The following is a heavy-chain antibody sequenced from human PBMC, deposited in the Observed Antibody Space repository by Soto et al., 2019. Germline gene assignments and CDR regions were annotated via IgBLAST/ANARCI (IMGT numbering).Heavy chain of an antibody. D-gene: IGHD1-1*01. CDR1: GFTFSSYW. CDR3: ARDSVARYDPFDY. Sequence: GGSLRLSCAASGFTFSSYWMNWVRQAPGKGLEWVANIKRDGSEKYYVDSVKGRFTISRDNAKNSLYLQMNSLSAEDTAVYYCARDSVARYDPFDYWGQGTLVTVSS. V-gene: IGHV3-7*01. J-gene: IGHJ4*02. CDR2: IKRDGSEK.